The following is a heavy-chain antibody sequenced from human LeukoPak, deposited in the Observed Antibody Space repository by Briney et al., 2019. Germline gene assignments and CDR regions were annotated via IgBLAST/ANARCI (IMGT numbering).Heavy chain of an antibody. CDR2: ISSSSSYI. CDR1: GFTFSSYS. V-gene: IGHV3-21*01. D-gene: IGHD2-21*02. CDR3: ARDPNHCGGDCLISGWFDP. Sequence: PGGSLRLSCAASGFTFSSYSMNWVRQAPGKGLEWVSSISSSSSYIYYADSVKGRFTISRDNAKNSLYLQMNSLRAEDTAVYYCARDPNHCGGDCLISGWFDPWGQGTLVTVSS. J-gene: IGHJ5*02.